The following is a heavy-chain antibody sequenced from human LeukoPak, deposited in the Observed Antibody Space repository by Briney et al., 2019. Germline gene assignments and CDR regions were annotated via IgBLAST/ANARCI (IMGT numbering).Heavy chain of an antibody. CDR3: ARAGLSYSSSWYGYFRH. CDR2: IYYSGST. J-gene: IGHJ1*01. CDR1: GGSISSGGYY. D-gene: IGHD6-13*01. V-gene: IGHV4-31*03. Sequence: SETLSLTCTVSGGSISSGGYYWSWIRQHPGKGLEWIGYIYYSGSTYYNPSLKSRVTISVDTSKNQFSLKLSSVTAADTAVYYCARAGLSYSSSWYGYFRHWGQGTLVTVSS.